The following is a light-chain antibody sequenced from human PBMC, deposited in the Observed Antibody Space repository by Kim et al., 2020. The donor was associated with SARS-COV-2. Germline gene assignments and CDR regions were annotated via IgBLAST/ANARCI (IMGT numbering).Light chain of an antibody. V-gene: IGKV1-27*01. Sequence: ASVGHIVTITCLASQDISNYLAWFQLKPGKAPKLLFYAASALQPGVPSRFSGSGSGTDFTLTVTSLQPEDVATYYCQKCDSAPWTFGQGTKVDIK. CDR1: QDISNY. CDR2: AAS. CDR3: QKCDSAPWT. J-gene: IGKJ1*01.